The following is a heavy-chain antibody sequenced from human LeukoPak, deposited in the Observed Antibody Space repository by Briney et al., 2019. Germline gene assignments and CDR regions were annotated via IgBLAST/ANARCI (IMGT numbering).Heavy chain of an antibody. V-gene: IGHV4-39*01. CDR3: ARQYYYDSSGSTFDP. J-gene: IGHJ5*02. Sequence: NPSETLSLTCIVSGDSISSGSYYWGWIRQPPGKGLEWIGSIYYSGTTYYNPSLKSRVTISVDTSKNQFSLKLSSVTAADTAVYYCARQYYYDSSGSTFDPWGQGTLVTVSS. D-gene: IGHD3-22*01. CDR2: IYYSGTT. CDR1: GDSISSGSYY.